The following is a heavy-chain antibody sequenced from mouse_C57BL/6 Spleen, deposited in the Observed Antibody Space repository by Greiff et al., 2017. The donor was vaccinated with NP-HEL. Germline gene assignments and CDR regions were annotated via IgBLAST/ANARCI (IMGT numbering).Heavy chain of an antibody. CDR1: GYTFTGYW. Sequence: QVQLKQSGAELMKPGASVKLSCKATGYTFTGYWIEWVKQRPGHGLEWIGELLPGSGSPNYNENFKGTATFTADTSSNTAYMQLSSLTTEDSAIYYCARSEDGYQYYYAMDYWGQGTSVTVSS. CDR3: ARSEDGYQYYYAMDY. CDR2: LLPGSGSP. J-gene: IGHJ4*01. V-gene: IGHV1-9*01. D-gene: IGHD2-3*01.